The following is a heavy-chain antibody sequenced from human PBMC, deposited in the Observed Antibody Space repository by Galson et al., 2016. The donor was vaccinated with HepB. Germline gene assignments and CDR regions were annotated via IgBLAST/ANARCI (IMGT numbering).Heavy chain of an antibody. V-gene: IGHV3-33*01. D-gene: IGHD5-12*01. J-gene: IGHJ4*02. CDR1: GFTFSTHG. CDR3: GRGAGYLDY. CDR2: IRADGSDT. Sequence: SLRLSCAASGFTFSTHGMHWVRQAPGKGLDWVAVIRADGSDTYYADSVQGRFTISRDSSKNTLYLQMNSLRAEDTAEYYCGRGAGYLDYWGQGTQVTVSS.